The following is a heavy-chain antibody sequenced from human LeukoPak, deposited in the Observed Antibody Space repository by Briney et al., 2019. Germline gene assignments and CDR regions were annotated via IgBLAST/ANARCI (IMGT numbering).Heavy chain of an antibody. CDR2: IYSGGST. V-gene: IGHV3-53*01. Sequence: GGSLRLSCAASGFTVSSYYMSWVRQAPGKGLEWVSVIYSGGSTYYADSVKGRFTISRDNAKNSLYLQMNSLRAEDTAVYYCARDGDCTNGVCYIYYYYYYMDVWGKGTTVTVSS. J-gene: IGHJ6*03. D-gene: IGHD2-8*01. CDR1: GFTVSSYY. CDR3: ARDGDCTNGVCYIYYYYYYMDV.